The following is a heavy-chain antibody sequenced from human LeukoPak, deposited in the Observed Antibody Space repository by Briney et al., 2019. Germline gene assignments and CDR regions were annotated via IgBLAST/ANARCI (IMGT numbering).Heavy chain of an antibody. CDR1: GGSISSGSYY. V-gene: IGHV4-61*02. CDR3: ARRGRFRYCSSTSCYLNWFDP. D-gene: IGHD2-2*01. CDR2: IYTSGST. Sequence: PSETLSLTCTVSGGSISSGSYYWSWIRQPAGKGLEWIGRIYTSGSTNYNPSLKSRVTISVDTSKNQFSLKLSSVTAADTAVYYCARRGRFRYCSSTSCYLNWFDPWGQGTLVTVSS. J-gene: IGHJ5*02.